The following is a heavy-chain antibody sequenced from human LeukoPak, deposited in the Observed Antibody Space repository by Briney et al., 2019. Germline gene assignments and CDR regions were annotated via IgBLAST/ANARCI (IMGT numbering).Heavy chain of an antibody. J-gene: IGHJ4*02. CDR1: GFTFSSYA. CDR2: ISGSGGST. V-gene: IGHV3-23*01. D-gene: IGHD3-3*01. CDR3: AVSRAIFGVVIGY. Sequence: PGGSLRLSCAASGFTFSSYAMSWVRQAPGKGLEWVSAISGSGGSTYYADSVKGRFTISRDNSKNTLYLQMNSLRAEDTAVYYCAVSRAIFGVVIGYWGQGTLVTVSS.